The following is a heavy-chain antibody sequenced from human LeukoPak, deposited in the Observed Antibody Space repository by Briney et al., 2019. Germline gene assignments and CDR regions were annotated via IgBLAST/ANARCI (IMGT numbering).Heavy chain of an antibody. CDR3: ARGHRVTMIVVVIPGRGAFDI. V-gene: IGHV4-34*01. CDR2: INHSGST. D-gene: IGHD3-22*01. Sequence: PSETLSLTCAVYGGSFSGYYWSWIRQPPGKGLEWIGEINHSGSTNYNPSLKSRVTISVDTSKNQFSLKLSSVTAADTAVYYCARGHRVTMIVVVIPGRGAFDIWGQGTMVTVSS. CDR1: GGSFSGYY. J-gene: IGHJ3*02.